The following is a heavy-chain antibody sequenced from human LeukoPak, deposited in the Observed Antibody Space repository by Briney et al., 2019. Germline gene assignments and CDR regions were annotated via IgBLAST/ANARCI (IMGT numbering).Heavy chain of an antibody. CDR2: ISYDGSNK. CDR3: AREPHSTGYYYSFDY. Sequence: GGSLRLSCAASGFTFSSYAMSWVRQAPGKGLEWVAVISYDGSNKYYADSVKGRFTISRDNSKNKLYLQMNSLRAEDTAVYYCAREPHSTGYYYSFDYWGQGTLVTVSS. V-gene: IGHV3-30*04. D-gene: IGHD3-22*01. J-gene: IGHJ4*02. CDR1: GFTFSSYA.